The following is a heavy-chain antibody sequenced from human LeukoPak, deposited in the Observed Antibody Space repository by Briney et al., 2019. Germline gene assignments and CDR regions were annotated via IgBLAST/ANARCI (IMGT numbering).Heavy chain of an antibody. J-gene: IGHJ4*02. CDR3: VRLGLVTAGFDS. Sequence: SETLSLTCTVSGSSVSNGGYYRGWIRQPPGKGLEWLATIFYTGSTLYNPSLRSRVTISADRSKNQFSLRLTSVTAADTAVYYCVRLGLVTAGFDSWGQGTLVTVSS. D-gene: IGHD2-21*02. V-gene: IGHV4-39*01. CDR1: GSSVSNGGYY. CDR2: IFYTGST.